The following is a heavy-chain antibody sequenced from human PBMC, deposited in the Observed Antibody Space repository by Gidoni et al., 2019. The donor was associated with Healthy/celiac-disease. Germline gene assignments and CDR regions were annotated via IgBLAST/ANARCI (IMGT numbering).Heavy chain of an antibody. J-gene: IGHJ4*02. CDR1: GFTFRSYG. Sequence: VQLVESGGGVVQPGRSLRLSCDASGFTFRSYGMHWVRQAPGKGLEWVAVIWYDGSNKYYADSVKGRFTISRDNSKNTLYLQMNSLRAEDTAVYYCATFYDSSGYTNFDYWGQGTLVTVSS. CDR3: ATFYDSSGYTNFDY. CDR2: IWYDGSNK. D-gene: IGHD3-22*01. V-gene: IGHV3-33*01.